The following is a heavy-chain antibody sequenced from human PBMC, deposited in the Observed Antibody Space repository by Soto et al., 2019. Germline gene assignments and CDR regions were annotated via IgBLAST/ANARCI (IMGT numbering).Heavy chain of an antibody. J-gene: IGHJ4*02. V-gene: IGHV4-39*01. Sequence: PSETLSLTCTVSGGSISSSSYYWGWISQPPGKGLEWIGSIYYSGSTYYNPSLKSRVTISVDTSKNQFSLKLSSVTAADTAVYYCVVRVVAAALGIGFDYWGQGTLVTVSS. CDR3: VVRVVAAALGIGFDY. CDR2: IYYSGST. CDR1: GGSISSSSYY. D-gene: IGHD2-15*01.